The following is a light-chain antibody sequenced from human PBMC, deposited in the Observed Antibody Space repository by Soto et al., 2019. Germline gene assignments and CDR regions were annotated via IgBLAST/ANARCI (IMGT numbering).Light chain of an antibody. CDR1: SSVPSIY. CDR3: QQCATSPWT. Sequence: EIVLTQSPGSLSLSPGERATLSCRASSSVPSIYLAWYQQKPGRAPRVLIYATSSRATGIPDRFSGSGSGTDFTLTISRLEPEDFALYFCQQCATSPWTFGQGTKVEIK. V-gene: IGKV3-20*01. CDR2: ATS. J-gene: IGKJ1*01.